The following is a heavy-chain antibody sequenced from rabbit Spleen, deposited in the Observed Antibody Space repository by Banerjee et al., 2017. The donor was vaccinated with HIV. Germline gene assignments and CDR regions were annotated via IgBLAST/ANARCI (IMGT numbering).Heavy chain of an antibody. Sequence: QEQLEESGGDLVKPEGSLTLTCTASGFSFSGSYWISWVRQAPGKGLEWIACIYGGNGGSTYYASWAKGRFTISKTSSTTVTLQMTSLTVADTATYFCARDLLGVIGWNFYLWGQGTLVTVS. V-gene: IGHV1S45*01. CDR2: IYGGNGGST. CDR1: GFSFSGSYW. CDR3: ARDLLGVIGWNFYL. J-gene: IGHJ4*01. D-gene: IGHD1-1*01.